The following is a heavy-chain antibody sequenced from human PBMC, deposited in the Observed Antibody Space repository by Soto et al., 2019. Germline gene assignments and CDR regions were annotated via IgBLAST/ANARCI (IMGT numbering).Heavy chain of an antibody. V-gene: IGHV3-23*01. D-gene: IGHD4-17*01. CDR3: AKLPSLTTVTSTIRY. Sequence: EVQLLESGGGLVQPGGSLRLSCAASGFTFSSYAMTWVRQAPGKGLEWVSAISGSGGSTYYADSVKGLFTISRDNSKNTLYLQMNSLRAEDTAVYYCAKLPSLTTVTSTIRYWGQGTLVTVSS. J-gene: IGHJ4*02. CDR1: GFTFSSYA. CDR2: ISGSGGST.